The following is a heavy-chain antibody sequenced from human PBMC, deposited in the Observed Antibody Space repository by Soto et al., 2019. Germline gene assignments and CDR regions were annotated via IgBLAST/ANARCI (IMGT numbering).Heavy chain of an antibody. CDR2: ISYSGGS. V-gene: IGHV4-59*11. CDR1: GGSMSSHY. D-gene: IGHD3-16*01. Sequence: SETLSLTCTVSGGSMSSHYWTWLRQPPGKGLEWIGYISYSGGSYYNPSLKSRVTIPADTSRNQFSLRLTPVIAADTAVYFCARADPDASVGFWGQGTLVTVSS. CDR3: ARADPDASVGF. J-gene: IGHJ4*02.